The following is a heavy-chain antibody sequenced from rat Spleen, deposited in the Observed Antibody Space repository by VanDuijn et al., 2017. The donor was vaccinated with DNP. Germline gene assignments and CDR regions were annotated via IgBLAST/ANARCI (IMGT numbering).Heavy chain of an antibody. J-gene: IGHJ3*01. CDR2: ISYDGRRT. Sequence: EVQLVGSGGGLVRPGRSLKLSCAASGFTFSDYNMAWVRQAPTRGLEWVAYISYDGRRTSYGDSVKGRFTISRDNSKNTQYLQMDSLRSEDTATYYCATGVYGGYEGWFAYWGQGTLVTVSS. CDR1: GFTFSDYN. V-gene: IGHV5-20*01. CDR3: ATGVYGGYEGWFAY. D-gene: IGHD1-11*01.